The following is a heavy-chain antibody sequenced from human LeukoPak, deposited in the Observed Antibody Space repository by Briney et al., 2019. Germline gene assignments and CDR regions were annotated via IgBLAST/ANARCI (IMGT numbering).Heavy chain of an antibody. CDR2: ISISGGST. CDR1: GFTFSSNA. D-gene: IGHD2-2*01. V-gene: IGHV3-23*01. CDR3: AKGGYCSSTSCYGYFDS. Sequence: GRSLRLSCAASGFTFSSNAMSWVRQAPGKGLEWVSAISISGGSTYYADSVKGRFTISRDNSENTLYLQMNSLRAEDTAVYYCAKGGYCSSTSCYGYFDSWGQGTLVTVSS. J-gene: IGHJ4*02.